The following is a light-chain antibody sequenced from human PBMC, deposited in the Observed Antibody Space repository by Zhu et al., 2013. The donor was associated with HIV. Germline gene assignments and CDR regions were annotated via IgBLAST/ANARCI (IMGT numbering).Light chain of an antibody. CDR1: QSVDRR. V-gene: IGKV3-15*01. Sequence: EIVMTQSPATLSVSPGESVTLSCRASQSVDRRLAWYQQKPGQAPRLVIYDTYRRANGFPDRFTASGSGTEFTLTISGLQSEDFAVYYCHQYSNLPPWTFGQGTTVDLK. J-gene: IGKJ1*01. CDR2: DTY. CDR3: HQYSNLPPWT.